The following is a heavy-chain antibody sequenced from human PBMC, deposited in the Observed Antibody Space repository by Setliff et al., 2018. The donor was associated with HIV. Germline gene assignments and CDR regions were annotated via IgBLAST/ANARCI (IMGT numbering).Heavy chain of an antibody. V-gene: IGHV4-31*03. J-gene: IGHJ5*02. CDR2: IYYSGST. Sequence: SETLSLTCTVSGGSISSGGYYWSWIRQHPGKGLEWIGYIYYSGSTYYNPSLKSRVTISVDTSKNQFSLRLNSVTAADTAVYYCATGGDSSSWYWGRWFDPWGQGTLVTVSS. CDR1: GGSISSGGYY. D-gene: IGHD6-13*01. CDR3: ATGGDSSSWYWGRWFDP.